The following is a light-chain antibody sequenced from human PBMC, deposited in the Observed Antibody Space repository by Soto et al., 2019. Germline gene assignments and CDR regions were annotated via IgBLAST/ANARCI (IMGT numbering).Light chain of an antibody. Sequence: DIVLSQSPATLSLSPGERATLSFRASQSVSRYLAWYQQKPGQAPRIIIFGASTRATGIPARFSGSGSGTEFTLTISSLQSEDFAVYYCQQYGSSGTFGQGTKVDIK. CDR2: GAS. J-gene: IGKJ1*01. CDR3: QQYGSSGT. V-gene: IGKV3-15*01. CDR1: QSVSRY.